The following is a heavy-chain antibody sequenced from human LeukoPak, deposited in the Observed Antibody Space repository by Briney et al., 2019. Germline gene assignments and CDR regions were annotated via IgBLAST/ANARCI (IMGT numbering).Heavy chain of an antibody. V-gene: IGHV1-2*02. CDR1: GYNFIGHY. J-gene: IGHJ4*02. D-gene: IGHD6-13*01. CDR3: ARVGFTTSWSNFDY. CDR2: INPNSGDT. Sequence: ASVKVSCKASGYNFIGHYMHWVRQAPGQGLEWMGWINPNSGDTNYAQKFQGRVTMTGDTSISTAYMELSSLGSDDTAMYYCARVGFTTSWSNFDYWGQGTLVTVSS.